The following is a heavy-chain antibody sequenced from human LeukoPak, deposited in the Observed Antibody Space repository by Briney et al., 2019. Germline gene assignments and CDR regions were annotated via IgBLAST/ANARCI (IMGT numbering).Heavy chain of an antibody. D-gene: IGHD1-1*01. J-gene: IGHJ5*02. CDR2: ISSSSSTI. CDR3: AKDRTGTTGRDWVDP. CDR1: GFTFSSYS. V-gene: IGHV3-48*01. Sequence: GGSLRLSCAASGFTFSSYSMNWVRQAPGKGLEWVSYISSSSSTIYYADSVKGRFTISRDNAKNSLYLQMNSLRAEDTAVYYCAKDRTGTTGRDWVDPWGQGTLVTVSS.